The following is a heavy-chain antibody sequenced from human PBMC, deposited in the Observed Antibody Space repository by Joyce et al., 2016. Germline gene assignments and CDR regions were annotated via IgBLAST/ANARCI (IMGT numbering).Heavy chain of an antibody. CDR2: IYWNVDK. V-gene: IGHV2-5*01. CDR1: GFSLSSSGVG. Sequence: QITLKESGPTLVKPTQTLTLTCTFSGFSLSSSGVGVGWIRQPPGKALEWLALIYWNVDKRYSPSLKSRLNITKDTSKNQVVLTMTNMDPVDTATYYCAHSSTWHGVFDFWGQGTLVTVSS. CDR3: AHSSTWHGVFDF. D-gene: IGHD6-13*01. J-gene: IGHJ4*02.